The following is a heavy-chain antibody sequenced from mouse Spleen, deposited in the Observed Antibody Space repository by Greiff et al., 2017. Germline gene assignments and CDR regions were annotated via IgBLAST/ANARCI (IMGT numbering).Heavy chain of an antibody. V-gene: IGHV1-42*01. CDR3: ARWNYSNYERYFDV. Sequence: EVQLQQSGPELVKPGASVKISCKASGYSFTGYYMNWVKQSPEKSLEWIGEINPSTGGTTYNQKFKAKATLTVDKSSSTAYMQLKSLTSEDSAVYYCARWNYSNYERYFDVWGTGTTVTVSS. CDR2: INPSTGGT. J-gene: IGHJ1*03. CDR1: GYSFTGYY. D-gene: IGHD2-5*01.